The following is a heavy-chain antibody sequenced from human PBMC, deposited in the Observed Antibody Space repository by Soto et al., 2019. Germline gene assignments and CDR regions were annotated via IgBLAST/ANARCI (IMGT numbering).Heavy chain of an antibody. CDR3: ARDSLGGVIGNNWFDP. CDR1: GFTFSSYS. J-gene: IGHJ5*02. CDR2: ISSSSSYI. Sequence: GGSLRLSCAASGFTFSSYSMNWVRQAPGKGLEWVSSISSSSSYIYYADSVKGRFTISRDNAKNSLYLQMNSLRAEDTAVYYCARDSLGGVIGNNWFDPWGQGTLVTVSS. D-gene: IGHD3-16*02. V-gene: IGHV3-21*01.